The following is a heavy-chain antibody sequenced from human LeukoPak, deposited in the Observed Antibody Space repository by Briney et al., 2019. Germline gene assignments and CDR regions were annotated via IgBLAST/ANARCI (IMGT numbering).Heavy chain of an antibody. V-gene: IGHV3-21*01. CDR3: AREELSY. Sequence: GGSLRLSCAASGFTFSSYNMNWVRQAPGKGLEWVSSISRSSDYIYYADSVKGRFTISRDNAKKSLYLQMNSLRAEDTAVYYCAREELSYWGQGTLVTVSS. CDR2: ISRSSDYI. J-gene: IGHJ4*02. D-gene: IGHD1-26*01. CDR1: GFTFSSYN.